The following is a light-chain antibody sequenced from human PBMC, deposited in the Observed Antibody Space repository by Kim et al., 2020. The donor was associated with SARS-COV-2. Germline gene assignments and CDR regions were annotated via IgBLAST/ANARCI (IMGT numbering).Light chain of an antibody. J-gene: IGLJ1*01. CDR3: QAWDSSSNHLG. CDR1: NMGSKS. Sequence: SYELTQPPSVSVAPGKTARITCGGNNMGSKSVHWYQQKPGQAPVLVIYYDSDRPSGIPERFSGSNSGNTATLTISRVEAEDEADYYCQAWDSSSNHLGFG. CDR2: YDS. V-gene: IGLV3-21*04.